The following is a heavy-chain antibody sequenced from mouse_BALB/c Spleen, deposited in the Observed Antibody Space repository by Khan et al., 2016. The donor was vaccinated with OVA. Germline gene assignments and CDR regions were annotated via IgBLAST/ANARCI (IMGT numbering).Heavy chain of an antibody. CDR1: GYSITSEYA. V-gene: IGHV3-2*02. J-gene: IGHJ3*01. D-gene: IGHD2-4*01. Sequence: EVKLEESGPGLVKPSQSLSLTCTVTGYSITSEYAWNWIRQFPGNKLEWMGYINYSGNTRFNPSLESRTSITRDTSKNQFFLQLNSVTTEDTATYYCARKDYYDYDPFPYWGQGTLVTVSA. CDR3: ARKDYYDYDPFPY. CDR2: INYSGNT.